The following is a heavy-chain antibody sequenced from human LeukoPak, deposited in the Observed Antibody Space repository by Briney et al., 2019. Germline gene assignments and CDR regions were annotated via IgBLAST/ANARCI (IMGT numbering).Heavy chain of an antibody. V-gene: IGHV4-34*01. D-gene: IGHD3-16*01. J-gene: IGHJ4*02. CDR3: ATFRWGVGFEY. CDR2: IHHSAIT. Sequence: SETLSLTCAVYGGSFSGSFSDYYWTCLRQNPGKGLEWIGEIHHSAITNYTPSLNSRVTISVDTSKNQFSLKLNSLTAADTAVYYCATFRWGVGFEYWGQGTLATVSS. CDR1: GGSFSGSFSDYY.